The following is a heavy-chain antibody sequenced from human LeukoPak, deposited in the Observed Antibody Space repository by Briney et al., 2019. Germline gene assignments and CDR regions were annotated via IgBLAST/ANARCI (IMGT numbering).Heavy chain of an antibody. D-gene: IGHD2-2*02. V-gene: IGHV1-69*13. J-gene: IGHJ5*02. CDR3: ARDRPGRYCSTISCYSASPFDP. Sequence: SVKVSCKASGGTVSRYPISWVRQAPGQGLEWMGGIIPIIGTANYAQKFQGRVTITADESTSTAYMELSSLRSGDTAVYYCARDRPGRYCSTISCYSASPFDPWGQGTLVTVSS. CDR2: IIPIIGTA. CDR1: GGTVSRYP.